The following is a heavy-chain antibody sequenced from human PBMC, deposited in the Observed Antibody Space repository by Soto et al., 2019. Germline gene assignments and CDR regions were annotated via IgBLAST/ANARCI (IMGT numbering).Heavy chain of an antibody. CDR1: GFTFSSYG. CDR3: ARDNPLVRGVYGMDV. CDR2: IWYDGSNK. Sequence: PGGSLRLSCAASGFTFSSYGMHWVRQASGKGLEWVAVIWYDGSNKYYADSVKGRFTISRDNSKNTLYLQMNSLRAEDTAVYYCARDNPLVRGVYGMDVWGQGTTVTVSS. J-gene: IGHJ6*02. D-gene: IGHD3-10*01. V-gene: IGHV3-33*01.